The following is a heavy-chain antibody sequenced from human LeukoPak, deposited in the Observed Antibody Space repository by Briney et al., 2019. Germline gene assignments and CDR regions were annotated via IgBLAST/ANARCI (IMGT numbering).Heavy chain of an antibody. V-gene: IGHV1-18*01. Sequence: GASVKVSCKASGYTFTSYGISWVRQSPGQGLEWMGWISTYNGNTNYAQKLQGRVTMTTDTSTSTAYMELRSPRSDDTAVYYCARISNYYDSTGYEYWGQGTLVTVSS. CDR1: GYTFTSYG. CDR3: ARISNYYDSTGYEY. D-gene: IGHD3-22*01. CDR2: ISTYNGNT. J-gene: IGHJ4*02.